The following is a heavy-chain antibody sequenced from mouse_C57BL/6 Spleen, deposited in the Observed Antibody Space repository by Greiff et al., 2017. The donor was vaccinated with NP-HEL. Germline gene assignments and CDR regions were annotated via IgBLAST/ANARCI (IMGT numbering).Heavy chain of an antibody. Sequence: VHLVESGPGLVAPSQSLSITCTVSGFSLTSYGVHWVRQPPGKGLEWLVVIWSDGSTTYNSALKSRLSISKDNSKSQVFLKMNSLQTDDTAMYYCARQPSYYYGSSYGYYAMDYWGQGTSVTVSS. D-gene: IGHD1-1*01. CDR1: GFSLTSYG. CDR2: IWSDGST. J-gene: IGHJ4*01. CDR3: ARQPSYYYGSSYGYYAMDY. V-gene: IGHV2-6-1*01.